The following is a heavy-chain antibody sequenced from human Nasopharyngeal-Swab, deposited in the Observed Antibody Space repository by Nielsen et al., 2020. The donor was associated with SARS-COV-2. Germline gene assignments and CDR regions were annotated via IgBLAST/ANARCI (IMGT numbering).Heavy chain of an antibody. CDR2: IGSFGSTI. V-gene: IGHV3-48*03. D-gene: IGHD3-22*01. J-gene: IGHJ6*02. Sequence: GESLKISCAASGFSLSSYELNWVRHAPGKGLEWVSYIGSFGSTIYSDSVKGRITVSRHNAKNSLYLQMNTLRAEDTAVYYCARGDSSGLPQAVYGMDVWGQGTTVSVSS. CDR1: GFSLSSYE. CDR3: ARGDSSGLPQAVYGMDV.